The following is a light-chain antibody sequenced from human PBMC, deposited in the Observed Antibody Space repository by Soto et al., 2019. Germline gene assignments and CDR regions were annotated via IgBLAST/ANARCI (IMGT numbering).Light chain of an antibody. J-gene: IGLJ2*01. Sequence: RVLTQSPSASASLGASVKLTCTLSSGHSTYAIAWHQQQPEKGPRYLMKLNSDGRYTKGDGIPDRFSGSSSGAERYLTISSLQSEDETDYYCQTWGSGSVVFGGGTKLTVL. CDR1: SGHSTYA. CDR2: LNSDGRY. CDR3: QTWGSGSVV. V-gene: IGLV4-69*01.